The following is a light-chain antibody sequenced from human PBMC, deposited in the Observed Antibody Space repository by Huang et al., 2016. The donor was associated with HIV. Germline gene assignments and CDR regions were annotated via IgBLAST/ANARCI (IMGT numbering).Light chain of an antibody. CDR3: QQYGNYFT. CDR1: QNISAW. V-gene: IGKV1-5*03. Sequence: DIQMTQSPSILSASVGDRVTITCRASQNISAWLAWYQQKPGKAPKLLIFKASNLEYGVPSRFSGSGSGTEFTFSIASLQPDDFAAYYCQQYGNYFTFGGGTKV. J-gene: IGKJ4*01. CDR2: KAS.